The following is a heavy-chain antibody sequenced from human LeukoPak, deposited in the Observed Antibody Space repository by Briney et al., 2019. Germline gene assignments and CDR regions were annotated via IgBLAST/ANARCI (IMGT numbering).Heavy chain of an antibody. D-gene: IGHD3-16*01. CDR1: GFTFSNYA. Sequence: PGVSLRLSCAASGFTFSNYAMNWVRQAPGKGLEWVSSFGTRSSSIYYAHSVTGRFIVSRDNAKNSLFLQMNSLRAEDTAVYYCARENDQGFDYWGQGTLVTVSS. CDR2: FGTRSSSI. V-gene: IGHV3-21*01. J-gene: IGHJ4*02. CDR3: ARENDQGFDY.